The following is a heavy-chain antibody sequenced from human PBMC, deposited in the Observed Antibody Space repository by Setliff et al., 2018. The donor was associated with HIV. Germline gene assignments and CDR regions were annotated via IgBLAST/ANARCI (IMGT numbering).Heavy chain of an antibody. CDR2: IYHSGST. CDR1: GGSISSSNW. J-gene: IGHJ6*03. D-gene: IGHD3-22*01. V-gene: IGHV4-4*02. CDR3: ARVMGGYYDSSQYMDV. Sequence: SETLSLTCDVSGGSISSSNWWGWVRQPPGKGLEWIGEIYHSGSTYYNPSLKSRVTISLDKSKNQFSLKLSSVTAADTAVYYCARVMGGYYDSSQYMDVWGKGTTVTVSS.